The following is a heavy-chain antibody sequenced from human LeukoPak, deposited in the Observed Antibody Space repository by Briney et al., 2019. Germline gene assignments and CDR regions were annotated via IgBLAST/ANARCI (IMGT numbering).Heavy chain of an antibody. Sequence: ASVKVSCKASGYTFTSYGISWVRQAPGQGLEWMGWISAYNGNTNYAQKLQGRVTMTTDTSTSTAYMELRSLRSDDTAVYYCARGVPHYDFWSGYYSSRYYYYGMDVWGQGTTVTVSS. D-gene: IGHD3-3*01. CDR1: GYTFTSYG. CDR2: ISAYNGNT. CDR3: ARGVPHYDFWSGYYSSRYYYYGMDV. J-gene: IGHJ6*02. V-gene: IGHV1-18*01.